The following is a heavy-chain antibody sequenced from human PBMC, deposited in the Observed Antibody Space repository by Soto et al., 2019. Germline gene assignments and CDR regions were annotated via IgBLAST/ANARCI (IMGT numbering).Heavy chain of an antibody. V-gene: IGHV3-23*01. CDR1: GFTFSSYA. D-gene: IGHD2-2*01. J-gene: IGHJ4*02. CDR3: AKGWDIVLVPAAEPIDY. Sequence: GGSLRLSCAASGFTFSSYAMSWVRQAPGKGLEWVSAISGSGGSTYYADSVKGRFTISRDNSWNTLYLQMDSLRAEDTAVYYCAKGWDIVLVPAAEPIDYWGQGTLVTVSS. CDR2: ISGSGGST.